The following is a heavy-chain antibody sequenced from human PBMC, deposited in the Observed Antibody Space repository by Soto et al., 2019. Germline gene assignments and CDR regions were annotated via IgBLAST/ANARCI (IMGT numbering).Heavy chain of an antibody. J-gene: IGHJ4*02. V-gene: IGHV3-23*01. CDR2: ISGSGTTT. Sequence: GGSLRLSCAASGFTFTTYAINWVRQAPGKGLEWVSGISGSGTTTYYADSVKGRFTVSRDNSKNTVFLQMNSLRVDDTAVYYCARGDSSSWSGKGDFDYWGQGTLVTVSS. CDR1: GFTFTTYA. CDR3: ARGDSSSWSGKGDFDY. D-gene: IGHD6-13*01.